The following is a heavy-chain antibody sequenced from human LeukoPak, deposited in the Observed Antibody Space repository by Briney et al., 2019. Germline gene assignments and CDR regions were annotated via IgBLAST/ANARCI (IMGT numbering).Heavy chain of an antibody. CDR1: GFIFSSYA. D-gene: IGHD3/OR15-3a*01. Sequence: PGGSLRLSCAASGFIFSSYAMSWVRQAPGKGLEWVSTISGSDGSTYYADSVKGRFTISRDNAKNSLYLQMNSLRAEDTAVYYCAKDWTGTKPFDLWGRGTRVTVSS. CDR2: ISGSDGST. J-gene: IGHJ2*01. V-gene: IGHV3-23*01. CDR3: AKDWTGTKPFDL.